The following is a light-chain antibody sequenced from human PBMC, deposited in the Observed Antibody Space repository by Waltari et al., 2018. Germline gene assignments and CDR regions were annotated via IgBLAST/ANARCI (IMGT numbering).Light chain of an antibody. J-gene: IGKJ2*01. CDR3: QQYNSYPFT. CDR1: RKSNTL. CDR2: KAS. Sequence: TCRASRKSNTLLAGYQRKPGNSPDLQINKASSFESGGPSRCSGGGSGTEVTLTIRSLQPDDFATYYCQQYNSYPFTFGPGTKLEIK. V-gene: IGKV1-5*03.